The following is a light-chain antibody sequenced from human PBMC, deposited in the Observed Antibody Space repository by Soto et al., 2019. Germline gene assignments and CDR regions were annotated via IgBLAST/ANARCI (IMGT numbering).Light chain of an antibody. CDR3: QVWDNGSDQYV. V-gene: IGLV3-21*02. Sequence: SYELAQPPSVSVAPGQTASIACGGDNIGSKSVHWYQQKPGQAPVLVVFDDTDRPSGIPERFSGSNSGNTATLTISRVEVGDEADYYCQVWDNGSDQYVFGVGTKVTGL. CDR2: DDT. J-gene: IGLJ1*01. CDR1: NIGSKS.